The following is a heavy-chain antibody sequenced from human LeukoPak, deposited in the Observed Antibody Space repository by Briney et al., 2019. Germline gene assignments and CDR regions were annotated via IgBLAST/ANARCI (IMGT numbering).Heavy chain of an antibody. CDR1: GDSISSVGYY. D-gene: IGHD5-18*01. CDR3: ARTTEGGYTYDYFYYYYMDV. V-gene: IGHV4-61*02. J-gene: IGHJ6*03. CDR2: IYGSGST. Sequence: SQTLSLTCTVSGDSISSVGYYWTWLRQPAGKELEWIGRIYGSGSTNYNPSLKSRVTISVDTSKNQFSLKLSSVTAADTAVYYCARTTEGGYTYDYFYYYYMDVWGKGTTVTISS.